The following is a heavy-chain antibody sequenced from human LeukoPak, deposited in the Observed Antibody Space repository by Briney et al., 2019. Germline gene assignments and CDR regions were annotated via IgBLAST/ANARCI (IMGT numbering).Heavy chain of an antibody. D-gene: IGHD3-22*01. J-gene: IGHJ4*02. CDR1: GFSFSNVW. Sequence: GGSLRLSRAASGFSFSNVWMIWVRQAPGKGLEWVGRIKSKGDGGTIGYAAPVKGRFTISRDDSKNTLYLEVNSLTTEDTAVYYCTTIGLTMIATCDYWGQGTLATVSS. V-gene: IGHV3-15*01. CDR2: IKSKGDGGTI. CDR3: TTIGLTMIATCDY.